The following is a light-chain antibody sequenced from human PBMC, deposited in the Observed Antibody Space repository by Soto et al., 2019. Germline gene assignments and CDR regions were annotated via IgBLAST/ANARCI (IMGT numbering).Light chain of an antibody. CDR1: SSNIGAGYD. V-gene: IGLV1-40*01. CDR2: GNS. J-gene: IGLJ1*01. CDR3: QSYDSSLSGYV. Sequence: QSVLTQPTSVAGDPGQRVTISCTESSSNIGAGYDVHWYQQLPGTAPKLLIYGNSNRPSGVPDRFSGSKSGTSASLAITGLQAEDEADYYCQSYDSSLSGYVFGTGTKLTVL.